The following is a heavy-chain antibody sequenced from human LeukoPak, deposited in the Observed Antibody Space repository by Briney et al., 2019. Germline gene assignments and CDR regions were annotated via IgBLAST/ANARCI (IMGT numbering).Heavy chain of an antibody. Sequence: GGSLRLSCAASGFTFSSYAMSWVRQAPGKGLEWVSAISGSGGSTYYADSVKGRFTISRDNSKNTLYLQMNTLRPEDTAVYSCAKNGRGYSSGYFDYWGQGTLVTVSS. V-gene: IGHV3-23*01. J-gene: IGHJ4*02. CDR2: ISGSGGST. D-gene: IGHD5-18*01. CDR1: GFTFSSYA. CDR3: AKNGRGYSSGYFDY.